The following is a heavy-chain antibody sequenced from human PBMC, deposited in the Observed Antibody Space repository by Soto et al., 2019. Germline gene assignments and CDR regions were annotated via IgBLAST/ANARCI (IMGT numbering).Heavy chain of an antibody. CDR1: GGSISSGGYS. J-gene: IGHJ5*02. V-gene: IGHV4-30-2*01. D-gene: IGHD4-17*01. CDR2: IYHSGST. CDR3: ARYYGDYQSGENWIDP. Sequence: SETLSLTCAVSGGSISSGGYSWSWIRQPPGKGLEWIGYIYHSGSTYYNPSLKSRVTISVDRSKNQFSLKLSSVTAADTAVYYCARYYGDYQSGENWIDPWGQGTLVTVSS.